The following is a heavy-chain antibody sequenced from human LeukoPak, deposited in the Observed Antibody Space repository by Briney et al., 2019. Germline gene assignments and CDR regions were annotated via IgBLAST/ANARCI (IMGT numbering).Heavy chain of an antibody. V-gene: IGHV3-7*01. CDR2: IKQDGSEK. CDR1: GFTVSSNY. CDR3: ARARNFDY. J-gene: IGHJ4*02. Sequence: PGGSLRLSCAASGFTVSSNYMSWVRQAPGKGLEWVANIKQDGSEKYYVDSVKGRFTISRDNAKNSLYLQMNSLRAEDTAVYYCARARNFDYWGQGTLVTVSS.